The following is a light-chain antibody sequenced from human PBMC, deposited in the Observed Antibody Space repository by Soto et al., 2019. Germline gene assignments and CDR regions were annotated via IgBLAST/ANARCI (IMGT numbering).Light chain of an antibody. J-gene: IGKJ5*01. V-gene: IGKV1-12*01. Sequence: DIQLAQSPSSVYASVGDRVTITCRASQGLAGWLGWYQQKPGTAPKLLISGASSLQNGVPSRVSGNGSGTDFSLTISSLQPDDFATYFCQQASSFPITFGHGTRLEFK. CDR3: QQASSFPIT. CDR2: GAS. CDR1: QGLAGW.